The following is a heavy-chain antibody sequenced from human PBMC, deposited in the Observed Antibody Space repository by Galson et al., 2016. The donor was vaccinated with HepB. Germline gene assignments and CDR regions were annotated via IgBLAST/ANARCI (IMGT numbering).Heavy chain of an antibody. CDR2: ITPSGDAT. V-gene: IGHV3-23*01. D-gene: IGHD3-16*01. J-gene: IGHJ4*02. Sequence: SLRLSCAASGFSFSSSGMSWVRQAPGRGLEWVSGITPSGDATPYADFVKGRFTISRDNSKDTLYLSMNNLTAGDTAIYYCGKHGGFDYWGQGALVTVSS. CDR1: GFSFSSSG. CDR3: GKHGGFDY.